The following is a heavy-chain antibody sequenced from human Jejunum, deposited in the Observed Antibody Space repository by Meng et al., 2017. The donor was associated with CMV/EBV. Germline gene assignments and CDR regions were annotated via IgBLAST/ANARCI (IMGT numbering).Heavy chain of an antibody. CDR1: GFTFSNCW. CDR3: TRSTPSGTDYWG. D-gene: IGHD7-27*01. Sequence: ASGFTFSNCWMSWVRQAPGKGLEWVANIMPDGSETYYVDSVKGRFTISRDNARNSLYLQMNSLRADDTAVYYCTRSTPSGTDYWGWGQGTLVTVSS. J-gene: IGHJ4*02. CDR2: IMPDGSET. V-gene: IGHV3-7*01.